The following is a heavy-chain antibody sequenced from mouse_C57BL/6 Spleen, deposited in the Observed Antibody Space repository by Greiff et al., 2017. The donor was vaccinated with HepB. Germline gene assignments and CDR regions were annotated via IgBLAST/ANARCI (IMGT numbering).Heavy chain of an antibody. CDR3: ARGLRLRLFDY. Sequence: VQLQQSGAELVRPGSSVKLSCKASGYTFTSYWMDWVKQRPGQGLEWIGNIYPSDSETHYNQKFKDKATLTVDKSSSTAYMQLSSLTSEDSAVYYCARGLRLRLFDYWGQGPTLTVSS. V-gene: IGHV1-61*01. CDR2: IYPSDSET. J-gene: IGHJ2*01. CDR1: GYTFTSYW. D-gene: IGHD3-2*02.